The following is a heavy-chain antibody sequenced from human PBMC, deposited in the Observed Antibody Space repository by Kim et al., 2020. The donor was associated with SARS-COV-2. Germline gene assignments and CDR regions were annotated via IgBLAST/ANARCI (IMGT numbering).Heavy chain of an antibody. D-gene: IGHD4-4*01. Sequence: YSADSVRCRFTISRDNDQDSQNLQMNSLGAEDTAVYYVARGTNYSPFDYWGQGTLVTVSS. J-gene: IGHJ4*02. V-gene: IGHV3-48*03. CDR3: ARGTNYSPFDY.